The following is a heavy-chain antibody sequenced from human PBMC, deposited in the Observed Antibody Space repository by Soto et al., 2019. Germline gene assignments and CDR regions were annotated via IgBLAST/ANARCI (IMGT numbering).Heavy chain of an antibody. CDR2: IYYSGTS. J-gene: IGHJ5*02. V-gene: IGHV4-39*01. Sequence: PSETLSLTCTVSGGSISDDTYYWGWIRQPPGKGLEWIGSIYYSGTSSYNPSLKSRVTMSVGTSKKQLSLRLSSVTAADTAVYYCARLHCDSPNCVPLDPWGQGTLVTVS. D-gene: IGHD2-2*01. CDR1: GGSISDDTYY. CDR3: ARLHCDSPNCVPLDP.